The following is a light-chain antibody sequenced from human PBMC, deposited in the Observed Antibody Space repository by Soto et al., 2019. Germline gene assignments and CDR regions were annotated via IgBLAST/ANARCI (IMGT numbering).Light chain of an antibody. V-gene: IGKV3-20*01. J-gene: IGKJ2*01. Sequence: EIVLTQSPGTLSLSPGERATLSCRASQTVSRSYLVWYQQKPGQAPRLLIYGASSRATGIPDRFSGRGSGTDFTLTISRLEPEDFAVYYCQQYGRSPYTFGQGTKLEIK. CDR2: GAS. CDR3: QQYGRSPYT. CDR1: QTVSRSY.